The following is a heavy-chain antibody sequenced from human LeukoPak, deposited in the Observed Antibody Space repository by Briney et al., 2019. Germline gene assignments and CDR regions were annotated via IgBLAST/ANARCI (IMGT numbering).Heavy chain of an antibody. J-gene: IGHJ5*02. CDR3: ARDLGYCSSTSCPHLFDP. CDR1: GYSISSGYY. D-gene: IGHD2-2*01. CDR2: IYHSGST. Sequence: SETLSLTCAVSGYSISSGYYWVWIRQPPGKGLEWIGSIYHSGSTYYNPSLKCRVTISVDTSKNQFSLKLSSVTAADTAVYYCARDLGYCSSTSCPHLFDPWGQGTLVTVSS. V-gene: IGHV4-38-2*02.